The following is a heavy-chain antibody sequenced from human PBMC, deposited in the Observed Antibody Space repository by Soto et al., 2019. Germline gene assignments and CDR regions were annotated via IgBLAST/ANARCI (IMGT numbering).Heavy chain of an antibody. CDR2: INHSGST. D-gene: IGHD6-13*01. V-gene: IGHV4-34*01. Sequence: SETLSLTCAVYGGSFSGYYWSWIRQPPGKGLEWIGEINHSGSTNYNPSLKSRVTISVDTSKNQFSLKLSSVTAADTAVYYCARGRKQQLVLPGYYYYGMDVWGQGTTVTVSS. J-gene: IGHJ6*02. CDR1: GGSFSGYY. CDR3: ARGRKQQLVLPGYYYYGMDV.